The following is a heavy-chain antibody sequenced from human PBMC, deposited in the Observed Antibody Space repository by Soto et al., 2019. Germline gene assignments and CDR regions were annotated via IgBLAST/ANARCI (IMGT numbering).Heavy chain of an antibody. Sequence: ASVKVSCKASGYPFTSYGIGWVRQAPGQGLEWMGWISPYNGNTNYAERLQGRVTMTTDTSTSTAYMELKSLRYDDTAVYYCAREGQLGYWGQGTPVTVSS. J-gene: IGHJ4*02. CDR1: GYPFTSYG. CDR3: AREGQLGY. V-gene: IGHV1-18*01. CDR2: ISPYNGNT. D-gene: IGHD6-6*01.